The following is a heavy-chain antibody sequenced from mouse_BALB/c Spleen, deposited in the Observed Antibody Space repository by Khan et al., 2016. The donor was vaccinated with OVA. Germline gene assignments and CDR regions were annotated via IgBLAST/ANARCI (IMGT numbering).Heavy chain of an antibody. D-gene: IGHD1-1*01. CDR1: GFSLTSYG. CDR3: GRDTTVESYWYFDV. J-gene: IGHJ1*01. Sequence: QMQLEESGPGLVAPSQSLSITCTVSGFSLTSYGVHWVRQPPGKGLEWLGVIWAGGSTTYNSALLSSLSISKDNSKSQVFLKMNSLQTDDTAMYYCGRDTTVESYWYFDVWGAGTTVTVSS. CDR2: IWAGGST. V-gene: IGHV2-9*02.